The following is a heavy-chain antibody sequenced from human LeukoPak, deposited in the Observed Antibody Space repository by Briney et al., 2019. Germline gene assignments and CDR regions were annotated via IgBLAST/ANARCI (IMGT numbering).Heavy chain of an antibody. Sequence: GGSLTLSCGGSGFTFSGYWMHWVRQAPGKGLVWVSRIKSDGSDTSYADSVKGQFTISRDNAKNTLYLQLSSLRADDTAVYYCARAVAGDYGMDVWGQGTTVTVSS. V-gene: IGHV3-74*01. CDR1: GFTFSGYW. CDR2: IKSDGSDT. J-gene: IGHJ6*02. CDR3: ARAVAGDYGMDV. D-gene: IGHD6-19*01.